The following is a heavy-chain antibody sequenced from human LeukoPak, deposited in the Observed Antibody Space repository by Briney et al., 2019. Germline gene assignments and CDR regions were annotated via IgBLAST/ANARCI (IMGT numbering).Heavy chain of an antibody. V-gene: IGHV3-23*01. Sequence: PGGSLRLSCAASGFTFSSYAMSWVRQAPGKGLEWASAISGSGGSTYYAGSVKGRFTISRDNSKNTLYLQMNSLRAEDTAVYYCAKDEDFWRGYQYWGQGTLVTVSS. D-gene: IGHD3-3*01. CDR1: GFTFSSYA. CDR3: AKDEDFWRGYQY. J-gene: IGHJ4*02. CDR2: ISGSGGST.